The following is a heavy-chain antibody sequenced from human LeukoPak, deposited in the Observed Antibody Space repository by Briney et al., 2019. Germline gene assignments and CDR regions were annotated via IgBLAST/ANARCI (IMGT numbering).Heavy chain of an antibody. V-gene: IGHV3-11*06. J-gene: IGHJ6*02. Sequence: GGSLRLSCVGSGFTSSDHYIDWVRQAPGKRLEWLSYISGGSGSIIHADSVRGRFTISRDDAMNSLYLQMNSLRAEDTAVYYCARDCRPYCASSSYYHMDVWGQGTTVTVSS. CDR3: ARDCRPYCASSSYYHMDV. CDR1: GFTSSDHY. D-gene: IGHD2-21*02. CDR2: ISGGSGSI.